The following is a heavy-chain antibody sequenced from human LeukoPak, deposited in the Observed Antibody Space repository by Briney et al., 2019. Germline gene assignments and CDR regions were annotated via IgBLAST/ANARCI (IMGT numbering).Heavy chain of an antibody. CDR3: ARDFAREFTIDY. CDR1: GFTFSNYN. V-gene: IGHV3-48*01. CDR2: ISSSSNII. J-gene: IGHJ4*02. Sequence: GGPLRLSCAASGFTFSNYNMNWVRQPPGKGLQWVSYISSSSNIIYYADSVKGRFTISRDNAKNSLFLQMNSLRAEDTAVYYCARDFAREFTIDYWGQGTLVTVSS. D-gene: IGHD3-10*01.